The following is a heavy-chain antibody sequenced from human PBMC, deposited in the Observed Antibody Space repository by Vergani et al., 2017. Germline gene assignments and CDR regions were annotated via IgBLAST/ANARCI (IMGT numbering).Heavy chain of an antibody. CDR1: GFTFDDYA. J-gene: IGHJ5*02. Sequence: EVQLVESGGGLVQPGRSLRLSCAASGFTFDDYAMHWVRQAPGKGLEWVSGISWNSGSIGYADSVKGRFTISRDNAKNSLYLQMNSLRAEDTALYYCAKARCGSGYYCNWFDPWGQGTLVTVSS. CDR3: AKARCGSGYYCNWFDP. CDR2: ISWNSGSI. V-gene: IGHV3-9*01. D-gene: IGHD3-3*01.